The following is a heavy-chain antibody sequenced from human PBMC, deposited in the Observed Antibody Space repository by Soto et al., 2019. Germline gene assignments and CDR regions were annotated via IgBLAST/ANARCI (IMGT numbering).Heavy chain of an antibody. CDR2: TYYRSRWYN. D-gene: IGHD6-13*01. V-gene: IGHV6-1*01. CDR1: GDSVSSNSVA. J-gene: IGHJ4*02. CDR3: ARTSYSSRTPYFDY. Sequence: SQTLSLTCAISGDSVSSNSVAWNWIRQSPSRGLEWLGRTYYRSRWYNDYAVSVKSRMTINPDTSKNQFSLQLNSVTPEDTAVYYCARTSYSSRTPYFDYWGQGTLVPVSS.